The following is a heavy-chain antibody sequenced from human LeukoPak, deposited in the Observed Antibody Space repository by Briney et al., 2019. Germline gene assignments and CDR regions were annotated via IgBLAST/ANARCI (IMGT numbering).Heavy chain of an antibody. CDR1: GVSTTNGIYY. D-gene: IGHD6-19*01. V-gene: IGHV4-39*01. Sequence: SETLSLTCTVSGVSTTNGIYYWAWIRQSPGKGLEWIGSVHNVGSTYYNLSLRSRVAMSIDTSKNQFSLRLNSVTAADTAAYYCARHAEYNSGWHFYLDHWGQGILVTVSS. CDR3: ARHAEYNSGWHFYLDH. CDR2: VHNVGST. J-gene: IGHJ4*02.